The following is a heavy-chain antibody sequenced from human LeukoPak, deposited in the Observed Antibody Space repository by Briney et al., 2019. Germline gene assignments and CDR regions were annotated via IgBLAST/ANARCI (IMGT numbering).Heavy chain of an antibody. CDR2: IYSGGST. Sequence: GGSLRLSCAASGFTVSSNYMSWVRQAPVKGLEWVSVIYSGGSTYYADSVKGRFTISRHNSKNTLYLQMNSLRAEDTAVYYCARGPVTVYYYGMDVWGQGTTVTVSS. CDR3: ARGPVTVYYYGMDV. D-gene: IGHD4-17*01. CDR1: GFTVSSNY. J-gene: IGHJ6*02. V-gene: IGHV3-53*04.